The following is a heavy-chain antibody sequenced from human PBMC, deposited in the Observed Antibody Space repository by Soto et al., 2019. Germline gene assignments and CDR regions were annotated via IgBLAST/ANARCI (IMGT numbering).Heavy chain of an antibody. J-gene: IGHJ4*02. Sequence: QVQLVESGGGVVQPGRSLRLSCAASGFPFTSYGMHWVREGPDKGLEWVAIISYDGSDKYYADSVKGRFTISRDNSKNTRYLQMNSLRPEDTALYYCGGGQYDFDYRGQGTLVIVSS. CDR3: GGGQYDFDY. D-gene: IGHD2-2*01. V-gene: IGHV3-30*03. CDR1: GFPFTSYG. CDR2: ISYDGSDK.